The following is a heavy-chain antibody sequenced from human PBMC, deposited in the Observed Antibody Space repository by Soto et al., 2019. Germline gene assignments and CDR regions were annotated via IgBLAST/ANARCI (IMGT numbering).Heavy chain of an antibody. Sequence: GASVKVSCKASGGTFSSYAISWVRQAPGQVLEWMGGIIPIFGTANYAQKFQGRVTITADESTSTAYMELRSLRSEYTAVYYCARHSGRGVVVVPAAIPRVDASYYYYYGMDVWGQGTTVTVSS. V-gene: IGHV1-69*13. CDR1: GGTFSSYA. D-gene: IGHD2-2*02. CDR3: ARHSGRGVVVVPAAIPRVDASYYYYYGMDV. CDR2: IIPIFGTA. J-gene: IGHJ6*02.